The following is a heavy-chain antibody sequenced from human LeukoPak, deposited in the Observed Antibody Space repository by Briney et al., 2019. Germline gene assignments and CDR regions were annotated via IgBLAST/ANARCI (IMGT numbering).Heavy chain of an antibody. CDR3: AKDRWATQTTYDAFDK. D-gene: IGHD1-1*01. CDR2: IRHDESNN. CDR1: GFTLSIYG. J-gene: IGHJ3*02. Sequence: QPGGSLRLSCAASGFTLSIYGMHWVRQAPGKGLEWVAFIRHDESNNYYADSVKGRFTISRDTSKNTLYLQLNSLRAEDTAVYYCAKDRWATQTTYDAFDKWGQGTMVTVSS. V-gene: IGHV3-30*02.